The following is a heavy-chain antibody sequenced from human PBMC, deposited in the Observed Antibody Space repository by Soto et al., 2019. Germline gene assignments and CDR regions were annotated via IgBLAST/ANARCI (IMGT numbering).Heavy chain of an antibody. CDR2: IYYSGST. D-gene: IGHD1-26*01. CDR1: GGSVSSGSYY. J-gene: IGHJ3*02. V-gene: IGHV4-61*01. Sequence: QVQLQESGPGLVKPSETLSLTCTVSGGSVSSGSYYWSWIRQPPGKGLEWIGYIYYSGSTNYNPPPKSRVTISVDTSKNQFSLKLSSVTAADTAVYYCARVGADDAFDIWGQGTMVTVSS. CDR3: ARVGADDAFDI.